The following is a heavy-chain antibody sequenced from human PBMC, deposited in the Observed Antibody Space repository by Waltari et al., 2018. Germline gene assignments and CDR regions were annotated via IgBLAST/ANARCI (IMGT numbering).Heavy chain of an antibody. V-gene: IGHV3-48*03. CDR1: GFTFSSYE. CDR3: ATSLRFLRLYYYYGMDV. Sequence: EVQLVESGGGLVQPGGSLRLSCAASGFTFSSYEMNWVPQAPWQGLEWVSYIISSGSTIYYADSVKGRFTISRDNAKNSLYLQMNSLRAEDTAVYYCATSLRFLRLYYYYGMDVWGQGTTVTVSS. D-gene: IGHD3-3*01. J-gene: IGHJ6*02. CDR2: IISSGSTI.